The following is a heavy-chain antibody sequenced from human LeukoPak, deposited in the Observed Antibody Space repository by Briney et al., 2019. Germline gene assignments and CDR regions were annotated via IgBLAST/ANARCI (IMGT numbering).Heavy chain of an antibody. CDR3: AVFDCSSTSCFLDY. J-gene: IGHJ4*02. V-gene: IGHV4-31*03. CDR1: GGSISSGGYY. Sequence: SETLSLTCTVSGGSISSGGYYWGWIRQHPGKGLEWIGYIYYSGSTYYNPSLKGRVTISVDTSKNQFSLKLSSVTAADTAVYYCAVFDCSSTSCFLDYWGQGTLVTVSS. CDR2: IYYSGST. D-gene: IGHD2-2*01.